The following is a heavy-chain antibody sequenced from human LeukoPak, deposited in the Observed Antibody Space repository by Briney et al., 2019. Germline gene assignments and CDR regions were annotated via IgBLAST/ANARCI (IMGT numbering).Heavy chain of an antibody. D-gene: IGHD2-2*01. Sequence: SETLSLTCAAYGGSFSGYYWSWIRQPPGKGLEWIGEINHSGSTNYNPSLKSRVTISVDTSKNQFSPKLSSVTAADTAVYYCARVCSSTSCYFDYWGQGTLVTVSS. CDR2: INHSGST. CDR3: ARVCSSTSCYFDY. J-gene: IGHJ4*02. V-gene: IGHV4-34*01. CDR1: GGSFSGYY.